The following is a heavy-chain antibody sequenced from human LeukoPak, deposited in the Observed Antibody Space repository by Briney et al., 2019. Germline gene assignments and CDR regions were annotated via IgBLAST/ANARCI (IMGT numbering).Heavy chain of an antibody. CDR1: GFTLSNYA. J-gene: IGHJ4*02. D-gene: IGHD6-13*01. CDR3: VNGGDSSNWYYYYFNY. CDR2: VSYDGGNK. Sequence: AGGSLRLSCAASGFTLSNYAMHWVRQAPGKGLEWVAVVSYDGGNKYYADSVKGRFTISRDNSKNTLYLQMNSLRPEDTAVYYCVNGGDSSNWYYYYFNYWGQGTLVTVSS. V-gene: IGHV3-30-3*01.